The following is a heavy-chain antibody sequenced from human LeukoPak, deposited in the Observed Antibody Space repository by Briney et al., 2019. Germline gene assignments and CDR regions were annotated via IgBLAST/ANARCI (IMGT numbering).Heavy chain of an antibody. V-gene: IGHV3-23*01. CDR2: ISGSGGST. CDR3: AKDLEADSSGWYNAFDI. Sequence: GGSLRLSCAASGFTFSSYAMSWVRQAPGKWLEWVSAISGSGGSTYYADSVKGRFTISRDNSKNTLYLQMNSLRAEDTAVYYCAKDLEADSSGWYNAFDIGGQGTMVTVSS. CDR1: GFTFSSYA. J-gene: IGHJ3*02. D-gene: IGHD6-19*01.